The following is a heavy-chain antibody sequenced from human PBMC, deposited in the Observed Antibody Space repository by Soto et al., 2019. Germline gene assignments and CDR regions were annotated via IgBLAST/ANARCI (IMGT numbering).Heavy chain of an antibody. CDR1: GFTFSDHY. Sequence: GGSLRLSCAASGFTFSDHYMDWVRQAPGKGLEWVGRTRNKANSYTTEYAASVKGRFTISRDDSKNSLYLQMNSLKTEDTAVYYCARSMVRGDYFDYWGQGTLVTVSS. J-gene: IGHJ4*02. D-gene: IGHD3-10*01. V-gene: IGHV3-72*01. CDR3: ARSMVRGDYFDY. CDR2: TRNKANSYTT.